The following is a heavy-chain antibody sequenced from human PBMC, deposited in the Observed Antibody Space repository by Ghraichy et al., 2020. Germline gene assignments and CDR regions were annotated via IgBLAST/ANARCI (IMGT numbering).Heavy chain of an antibody. V-gene: IGHV3-7*03. CDR1: GFTFSSHY. D-gene: IGHD5-12*01. Sequence: GGSLRLSCAASGFTFSSHYMTWVRQAPGKGLEWVANIKQDGSDKFYLDSVKGRFTISRDNAQNSLSLQMNSLRGEDTAVYYCARESSFAYSGFDYWGRGTLVTVTS. CDR3: ARESSFAYSGFDY. J-gene: IGHJ4*02. CDR2: IKQDGSDK.